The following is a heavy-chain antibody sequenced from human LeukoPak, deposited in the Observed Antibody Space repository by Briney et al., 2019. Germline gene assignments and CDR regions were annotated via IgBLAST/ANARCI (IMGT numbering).Heavy chain of an antibody. V-gene: IGHV4-59*12. D-gene: IGHD6-13*01. J-gene: IGHJ2*01. Sequence: PSETLSLTCSVSGGPISGYYWIWLRQPPGKGLEWIAYIYHSGFTDYNPSLRSRVTMSVDTSKNQFSLKLTSVAGADTAVYYCARDLITAAGTNFDLWGRGTLVTVSS. CDR3: ARDLITAAGTNFDL. CDR1: GGPISGYY. CDR2: IYHSGFT.